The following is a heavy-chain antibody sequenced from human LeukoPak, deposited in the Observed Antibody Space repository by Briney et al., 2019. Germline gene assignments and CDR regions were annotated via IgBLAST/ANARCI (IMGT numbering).Heavy chain of an antibody. CDR2: IYHSGST. Sequence: SETLSLTCTISAASISSSSHHWGWIRQSPGKGLEWIGEIYHSGSTNYNPSLKSRVTISVDKSKNQFSLKLSSVTAADTAVYYCARAGGSSGWNVDYWGQGTLVTVSS. J-gene: IGHJ4*02. CDR1: AASISSSSHH. CDR3: ARAGGSSGWNVDY. V-gene: IGHV4-39*07. D-gene: IGHD6-19*01.